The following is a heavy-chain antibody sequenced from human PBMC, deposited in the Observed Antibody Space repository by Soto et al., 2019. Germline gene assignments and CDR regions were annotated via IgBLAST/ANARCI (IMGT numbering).Heavy chain of an antibody. V-gene: IGHV1-2*04. CDR1: GYTFTGYY. J-gene: IGHJ6*02. CDR3: ARGLKQLVPYYYYYGMDV. D-gene: IGHD6-6*01. Sequence: VAPVEVSCKACGYTFTGYYMYWVRQDPGQGLEWMGWINPNSGGTNYAQKFQGWVTMTRDTSISTAYMELSRLRSDDTAVYYCARGLKQLVPYYYYYGMDVWGQGTTVTVSS. CDR2: INPNSGGT.